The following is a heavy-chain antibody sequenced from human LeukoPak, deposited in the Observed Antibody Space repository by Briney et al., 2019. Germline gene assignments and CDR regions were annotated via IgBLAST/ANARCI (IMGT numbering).Heavy chain of an antibody. CDR1: GYTFTGYY. J-gene: IGHJ4*02. Sequence: GASVKVSCKASGYTFTGYYMYWVRQAPGQGLEWMGWINPNSGGTNYAQKFQGRVTMTRDTSISTAYMELSRLRSDDTAVYYCATAPGGSSSPRYYFDYWGQGTLVTVSS. D-gene: IGHD6-13*01. CDR3: ATAPGGSSSPRYYFDY. CDR2: INPNSGGT. V-gene: IGHV1-2*02.